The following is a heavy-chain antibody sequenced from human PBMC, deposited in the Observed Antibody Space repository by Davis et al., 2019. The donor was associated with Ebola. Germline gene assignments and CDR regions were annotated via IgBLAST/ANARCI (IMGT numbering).Heavy chain of an antibody. D-gene: IGHD6-19*01. V-gene: IGHV1-18*01. CDR1: GYTFTSYG. J-gene: IGHJ4*02. CDR2: ISAYNGHT. CDR3: ARYITSGWSPYYFDY. Sequence: AASVKVSCKASGYTFTSYGISWVRQAPGQGPEWMGWISAYNGHTNYVQKLQGRVTMTTDTSTSTAYMELRSLRSDDTAMYHCARYITSGWSPYYFDYWGQGTLVTVSS.